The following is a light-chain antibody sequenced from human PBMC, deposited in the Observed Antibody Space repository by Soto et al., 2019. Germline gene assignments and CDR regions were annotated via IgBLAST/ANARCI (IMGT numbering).Light chain of an antibody. Sequence: ILMTQSPATLSVSPGERATLSCRASQSVSNNLAWYQQKPGQAPRLLIYDASTRATGIPARFSGSGSGTEFTLTISGLXSXXXXXXXXXXXXXWPPWTFGQGTKVEIK. J-gene: IGKJ1*01. CDR2: DAS. CDR1: QSVSNN. CDR3: XXXXXWPPWT. V-gene: IGKV3-15*01.